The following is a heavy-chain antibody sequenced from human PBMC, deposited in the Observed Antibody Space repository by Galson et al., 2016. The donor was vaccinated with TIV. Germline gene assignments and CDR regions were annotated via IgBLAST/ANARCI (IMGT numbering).Heavy chain of an antibody. Sequence: SLRLSCAASGFTFSSYAMNWVHQAPGKGLEWVSAISGSGDNTFYAGSVKGRFTISRDTSKNTLYLQMSSLRAEDTALYYCAKGKGSSCYSGADYWGQGTLVTVSS. J-gene: IGHJ4*02. CDR2: ISGSGDNT. D-gene: IGHD2-2*02. CDR3: AKGKGSSCYSGADY. V-gene: IGHV3-23*01. CDR1: GFTFSSYA.